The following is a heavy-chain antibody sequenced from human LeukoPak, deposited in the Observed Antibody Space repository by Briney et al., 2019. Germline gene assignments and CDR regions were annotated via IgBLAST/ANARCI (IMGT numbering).Heavy chain of an antibody. J-gene: IGHJ6*04. Sequence: SVKVSCKASGGTFSSYAISWVRQAPGQGLEWMGGISPIFGTANYAQKFQGRVTITADESTSTAYMELSSLRSEDTAVYYCAREPVQWFGDFHYYYYGMDVWGRGTTVTVSS. CDR2: ISPIFGTA. D-gene: IGHD3-10*01. CDR1: GGTFSSYA. CDR3: AREPVQWFGDFHYYYYGMDV. V-gene: IGHV1-69*01.